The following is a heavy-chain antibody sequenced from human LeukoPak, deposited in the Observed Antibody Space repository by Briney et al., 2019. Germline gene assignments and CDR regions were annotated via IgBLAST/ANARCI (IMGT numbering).Heavy chain of an antibody. CDR3: ATYTSSWCYFDY. CDR1: GFTFSSYA. Sequence: PGGSLRLSCAASGFTFSSYAMSWVRQAPGKGLEWVSAISGGGGSTYYADYVKGRFSISRDNSKSTLYLQVNSLRAEDTAVYYCATYTSSWCYFDYWGQGTLVTVSS. V-gene: IGHV3-23*01. CDR2: ISGGGGST. D-gene: IGHD6-13*01. J-gene: IGHJ4*02.